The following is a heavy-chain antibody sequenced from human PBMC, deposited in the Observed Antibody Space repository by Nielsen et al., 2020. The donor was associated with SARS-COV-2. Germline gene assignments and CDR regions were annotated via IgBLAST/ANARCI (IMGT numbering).Heavy chain of an antibody. J-gene: IGHJ4*02. CDR2: IRSKAYGGTT. CDR3: TRDDFWSGYYSY. CDR1: GFTFGDYA. D-gene: IGHD3-3*01. V-gene: IGHV3-49*04. Sequence: GGSLRLSCTASGFTFGDYAMSWVRQAPGKGLEWVGFIRSKAYGGTTEYAASVKGRFTISRDDSKSIAYLQMNSLKTEDTAVYYCTRDDFWSGYYSYWGQGTLVTVSS.